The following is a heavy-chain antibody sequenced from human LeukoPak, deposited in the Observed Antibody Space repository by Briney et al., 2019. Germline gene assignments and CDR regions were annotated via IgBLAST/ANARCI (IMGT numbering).Heavy chain of an antibody. CDR2: INHSGST. CDR1: GGSFSGYY. V-gene: IGHV4-34*01. D-gene: IGHD5-18*01. J-gene: IGHJ3*02. CDR3: ARGRGYSYGYRGVAFDI. Sequence: SETLSLTCAVYGGSFSGYYWSWIRQPPGKGLEWLGEINHSGSTNYNPSLKSRVTISVDTSKNQFSLKLSSVTAADTAVYYCARGRGYSYGYRGVAFDIWGQGTMVTVSS.